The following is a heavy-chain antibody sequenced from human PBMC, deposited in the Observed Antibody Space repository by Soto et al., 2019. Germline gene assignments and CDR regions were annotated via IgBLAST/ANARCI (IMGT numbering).Heavy chain of an antibody. V-gene: IGHV3-30-3*01. Sequence: QVQLVESGGGVVQPGRSLRLSCAASGFTFSSYAMHWVRQAPGKGLEWVAVISYDGSNKYYADSVKGRFTISRDNSKNTLYLQMNSLRAEDTAVYYCARDRGPTYYDYVWGESPWFSLDYWGQGTLVTVSS. J-gene: IGHJ4*02. CDR2: ISYDGSNK. CDR3: ARDRGPTYYDYVWGESPWFSLDY. CDR1: GFTFSSYA. D-gene: IGHD3-16*01.